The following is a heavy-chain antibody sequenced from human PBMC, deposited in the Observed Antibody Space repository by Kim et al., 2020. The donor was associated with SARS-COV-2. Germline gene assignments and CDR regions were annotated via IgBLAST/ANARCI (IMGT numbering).Heavy chain of an antibody. D-gene: IGHD1-26*01. V-gene: IGHV3-74*01. CDR3: TRVQSGLAGAFDI. J-gene: IGHJ3*02. Sequence: YAHSVKGRFTVSRDNAKYTLYLQMNSLRTEDTAMYFCTRVQSGLAGAFDIWGQGTMVTVSS.